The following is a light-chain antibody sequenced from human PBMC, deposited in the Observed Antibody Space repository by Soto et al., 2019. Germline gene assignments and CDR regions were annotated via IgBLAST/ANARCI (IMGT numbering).Light chain of an antibody. Sequence: QSALTQPPSVSGSPGQSVTISCTGTSSDVGTYNRVSWFQQPPGTAPKLIIYEVSNRPSGVPDRFSGSKSGNTASLSISGLRAEDEADYYCSSYTSSYTSSHTGVFGGGTKLTVL. CDR2: EVS. CDR1: SSDVGTYNR. V-gene: IGLV2-18*02. J-gene: IGLJ3*02. CDR3: SSYTSSYTSSHTGV.